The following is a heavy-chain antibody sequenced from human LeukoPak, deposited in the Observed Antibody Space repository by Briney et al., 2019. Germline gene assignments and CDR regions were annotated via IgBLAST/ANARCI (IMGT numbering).Heavy chain of an antibody. V-gene: IGHV4-39*01. CDR3: ARRGYSGSYYRFDY. J-gene: IGHJ4*02. D-gene: IGHD1-26*01. CDR1: GDSISSSDYY. Sequence: SETLSLTCSVSGDSISSSDYYWAWIRQPPGKGLEWIGSFYYSGSTYHNPSLDCRVSISGDTSKNQFSLKLTSVTAADTAVYYCARRGYSGSYYRFDYWGQGILVTVSS. CDR2: FYYSGST.